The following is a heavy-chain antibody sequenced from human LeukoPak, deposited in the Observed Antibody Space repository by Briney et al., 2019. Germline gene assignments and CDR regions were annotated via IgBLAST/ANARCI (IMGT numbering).Heavy chain of an antibody. CDR1: GGSISSYY. CDR3: ARARAAAAWFDY. J-gene: IGHJ4*02. D-gene: IGHD6-13*01. Sequence: PSETLSLTCTVSGGSISSYYWSWIRQPAGKGLEWIGRIYTSGSTNYNPSLKSRVTMSVDTSKNHLSLKLSSVTAADTAVYHCARARAAAAWFDYWGQGTLVTVSS. V-gene: IGHV4-4*07. CDR2: IYTSGST.